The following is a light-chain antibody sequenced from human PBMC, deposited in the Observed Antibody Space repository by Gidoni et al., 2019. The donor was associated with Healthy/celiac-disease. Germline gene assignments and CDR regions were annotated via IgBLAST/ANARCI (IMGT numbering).Light chain of an antibody. J-gene: IGLJ2*01. Sequence: SLTQPAPVAGSPGQAITISLTGTSSDVGGYNYVSLYQQHPGNAPKLMIYEVSKRPSGVSNRFSGSKSGNTASLTLSGLQAEDEAAYYFSSYTSSSTRVFGGGTKLTVL. CDR2: EVS. V-gene: IGLV2-14*01. CDR3: SSYTSSSTRV. CDR1: SSDVGGYNY.